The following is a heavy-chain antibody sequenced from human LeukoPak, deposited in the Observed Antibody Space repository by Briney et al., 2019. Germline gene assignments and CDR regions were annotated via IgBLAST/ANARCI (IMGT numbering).Heavy chain of an antibody. D-gene: IGHD3-22*01. Sequence: SETLSLTCAVSGGSFSGYSWSWIRQPPGKGLEWIGYIYHSGSTYYNPSLKSRVTISVDRSKNQFSLKLSSVTAADTAVYYCASSYDSSGYYPPRLDYWGQGTLVTVSS. CDR2: IYHSGST. J-gene: IGHJ4*02. V-gene: IGHV4-30-2*01. CDR1: GGSFSGYS. CDR3: ASSYDSSGYYPPRLDY.